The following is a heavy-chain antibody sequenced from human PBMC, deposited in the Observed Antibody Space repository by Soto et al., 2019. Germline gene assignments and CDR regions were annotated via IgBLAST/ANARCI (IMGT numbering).Heavy chain of an antibody. Sequence: ASVKVSCNASGYPFPSYGIRWVRQAPGQGLEWMGWISAYNGNTNYAQKLQGRVTMTKDTSTSTAYMELRSLRSDDTAVYYCARVLYSRVGATNNWFDPWGQGTLVTVSS. V-gene: IGHV1-18*01. D-gene: IGHD1-26*01. CDR3: ARVLYSRVGATNNWFDP. J-gene: IGHJ5*02. CDR1: GYPFPSYG. CDR2: ISAYNGNT.